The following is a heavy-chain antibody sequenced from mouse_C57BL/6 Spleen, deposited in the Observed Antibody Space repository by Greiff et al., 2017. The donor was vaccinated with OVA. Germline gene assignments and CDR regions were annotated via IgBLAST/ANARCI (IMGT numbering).Heavy chain of an antibody. V-gene: IGHV1-69*01. D-gene: IGHD2-3*01. Sequence: QVQLKQPGAELVMPGASVKLSCKASGYTFTSYWMHWVKQRPGQGLEWIGVIDPSDSYTNYNQKFKGKSTLTVANSSGTAYMQLSSLTSEDSAVYHCERVDAQDWFAYWGQGTLVTVSA. CDR1: GYTFTSYW. CDR3: ERVDAQDWFAY. CDR2: IDPSDSYT. J-gene: IGHJ3*01.